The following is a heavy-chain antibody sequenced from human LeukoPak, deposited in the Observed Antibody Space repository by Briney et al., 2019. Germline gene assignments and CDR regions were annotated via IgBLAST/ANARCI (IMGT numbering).Heavy chain of an antibody. D-gene: IGHD1-20*01. CDR3: ARGNWLYPDY. J-gene: IGHJ4*02. CDR2: INAGNGNT. CDR1: GYTFTGYY. V-gene: IGHV1-3*03. Sequence: ASVKVSCKASGYTFTGYYMHWVRQAPGQGLEWMGWINAGNGNTKYSQEFQGRVTITRDTSASTAYMELSSLRSEDMAVYYCARGNWLYPDYWGQGTLVTVSS.